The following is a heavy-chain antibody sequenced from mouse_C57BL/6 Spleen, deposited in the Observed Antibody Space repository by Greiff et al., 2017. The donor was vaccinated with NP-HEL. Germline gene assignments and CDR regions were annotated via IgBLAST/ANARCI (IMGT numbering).Heavy chain of an antibody. Sequence: EVMLVESGGGLVKPGGSLKLSCAASGFTFSSYAMSWVRQTPEKRLEWVATISDGGSYTYYPDNVKGRFTISRDNAENNLYLQMSHLKSEDTAMYYCARVYYDPYFDYWGQGTTLTVSS. CDR1: GFTFSSYA. J-gene: IGHJ2*01. V-gene: IGHV5-4*03. CDR2: ISDGGSYT. CDR3: ARVYYDPYFDY. D-gene: IGHD1-1*02.